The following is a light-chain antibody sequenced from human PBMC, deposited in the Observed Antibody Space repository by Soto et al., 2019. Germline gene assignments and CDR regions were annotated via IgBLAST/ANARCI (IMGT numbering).Light chain of an antibody. V-gene: IGKV4-1*01. CDR3: HQYFTLPS. CDR2: WAT. Sequence: IVMTQSPASLTVSLGERATINCKSSQTDFTGSNNKNYLAWYQHKPGQAPKLLMYWATARESGLPDRFRGSGFGTEFTLTITSVQDEDVAVYYCHQYFTLPSFGGGTKVEIK. J-gene: IGKJ4*01. CDR1: QTDFTGSNNKNY.